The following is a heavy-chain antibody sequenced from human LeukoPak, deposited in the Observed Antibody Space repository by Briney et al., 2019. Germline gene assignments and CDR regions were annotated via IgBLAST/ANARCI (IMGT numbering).Heavy chain of an antibody. Sequence: SETLSLTCTVSGGSISSYYWSWIRQPPGKGLEWIGYIYYNGSTNYNPSLKSRVTISVDTSKNQFSLKLSSVTAADTAAYYCARGAYNSYFDYWGQGTLVTVSS. V-gene: IGHV4-59*01. CDR1: GGSISSYY. CDR2: IYYNGST. CDR3: ARGAYNSYFDY. J-gene: IGHJ4*02. D-gene: IGHD1-20*01.